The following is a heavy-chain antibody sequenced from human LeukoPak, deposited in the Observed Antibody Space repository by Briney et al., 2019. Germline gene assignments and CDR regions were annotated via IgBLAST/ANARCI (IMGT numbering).Heavy chain of an antibody. CDR1: GFTFSNTY. J-gene: IGHJ4*02. CDR2: IGTKTASGTT. CDR3: TTDRLY. V-gene: IGHV3-15*04. Sequence: PGGSLRLSCAASGFTFSNTYMSWVRQAPGKGLEWVGRIGTKTASGTTDYAAPVKGRFTISRDDSKNTLYLEMNSLKTEDTAVYYCTTDRLYWGQGTLVTVSS.